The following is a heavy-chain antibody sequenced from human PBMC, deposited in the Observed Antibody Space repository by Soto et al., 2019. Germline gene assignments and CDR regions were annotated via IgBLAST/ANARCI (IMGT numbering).Heavy chain of an antibody. Sequence: GESLKISCQGSGYSFDDHWVGWVRQMPGKGLEWMTIIFPPDSDVRYSPAFQGRVTISVDKSIRTAYLQWSSLKASDTAMYYCARVDPNGGTSSNYFDFWGQGTLVTVSS. CDR3: ARVDPNGGTSSNYFDF. D-gene: IGHD1-26*01. J-gene: IGHJ4*02. CDR1: GYSFDDHW. V-gene: IGHV5-51*01. CDR2: IFPPDSDV.